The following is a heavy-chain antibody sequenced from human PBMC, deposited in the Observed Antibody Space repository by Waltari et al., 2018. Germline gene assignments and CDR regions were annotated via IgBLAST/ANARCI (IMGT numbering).Heavy chain of an antibody. D-gene: IGHD6-19*01. CDR1: GGSFSGYY. V-gene: IGHV4-34*01. CDR2: INHSGST. CDR3: ARGNRIAVAVVDY. Sequence: QVQLQQWGAGLLKPSETLSLTCAVYGGSFSGYYWSWIRQPPGKGLEWIGEINHSGSTNYTPSLKSRVTISVDTSKNQFSLKLSSVTAADTAVYYCARGNRIAVAVVDYWGQGTLVTVSS. J-gene: IGHJ4*02.